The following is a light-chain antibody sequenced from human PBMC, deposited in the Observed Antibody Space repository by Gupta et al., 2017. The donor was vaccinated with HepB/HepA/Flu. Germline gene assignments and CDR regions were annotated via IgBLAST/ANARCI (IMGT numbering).Light chain of an antibody. CDR3: QQCYTTLS. Sequence: DIQMTQSPSSLSVSIGDRVTLTCRASQSISNYLYWYQQKPGNAPNLLIYAASSLHSGVPSRFGGSGSGTVFTLTISRLQPEDFAAYYCQQCYTTLSFGPGTKVEIK. CDR2: AAS. J-gene: IGKJ3*01. V-gene: IGKV1-39*01. CDR1: QSISNY.